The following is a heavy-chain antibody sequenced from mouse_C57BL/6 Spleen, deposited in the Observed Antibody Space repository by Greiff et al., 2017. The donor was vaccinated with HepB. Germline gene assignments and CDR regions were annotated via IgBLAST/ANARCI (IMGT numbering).Heavy chain of an antibody. D-gene: IGHD1-1*01. CDR2: IDPENGDT. CDR1: GFNIKDDY. V-gene: IGHV14-4*01. CDR3: TTRATVVYWYFDV. J-gene: IGHJ1*03. Sequence: VQLQQSGAELVRPGASVKLSCTASGFNIKDDYMHWVKQRPEQGLEWIGWIDPENGDTEYASKFQGKATITADTSSNTAYLQLSSLTSEDTAVDYCTTRATVVYWYFDVWGTGTTVTVSS.